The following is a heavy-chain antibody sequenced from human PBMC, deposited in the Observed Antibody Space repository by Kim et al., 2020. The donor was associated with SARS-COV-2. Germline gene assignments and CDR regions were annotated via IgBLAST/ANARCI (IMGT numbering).Heavy chain of an antibody. D-gene: IGHD4-17*01. CDR1: GFTFSRYN. CDR3: VRDLYGDYVADF. CDR2: ISYSSASI. J-gene: IGHJ4*02. Sequence: GGSLRLSCVASGFTFSRYNMNWVRQAPGKGPEWISYISYSSASIYYGDSVKGRFTISRDNAKNSLFLEISSLRDEDTAVYYCVRDLYGDYVADFWGQGTLVTVSS. V-gene: IGHV3-48*02.